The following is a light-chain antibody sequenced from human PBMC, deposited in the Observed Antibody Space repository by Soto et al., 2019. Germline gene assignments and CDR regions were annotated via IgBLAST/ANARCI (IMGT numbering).Light chain of an antibody. CDR2: RAS. CDR1: QSLGGN. J-gene: IGKJ5*01. V-gene: IGKV3-15*01. CDR3: QQYNNWPPIT. Sequence: EIVITQSPATLAGAPVDTATLSCRASQSLGGNLAWYQQKPGQGPRLLIFRASSRATGVPARFSASGSGTEFTLTISSLQSEDFAVYYCQQYNNWPPITLGQGTRLEIK.